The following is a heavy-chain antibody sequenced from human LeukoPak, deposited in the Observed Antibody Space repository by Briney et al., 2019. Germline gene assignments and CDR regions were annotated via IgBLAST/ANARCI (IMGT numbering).Heavy chain of an antibody. V-gene: IGHV3-23*01. J-gene: IGHJ4*02. D-gene: IGHD3-22*01. CDR3: AKDLWGTSGYYYGF. CDR1: GFTFSSYA. CDR2: ISGSGGST. Sequence: GGSLRLSCAASGFTFSSYAMSWVRQAPGKGLEWVSVISGSGGSTFYADSVKGRFTVSRDNSKNMLYLQMNSLRAEDTAVYYCAKDLWGTSGYYYGFWGQGTLVTVSS.